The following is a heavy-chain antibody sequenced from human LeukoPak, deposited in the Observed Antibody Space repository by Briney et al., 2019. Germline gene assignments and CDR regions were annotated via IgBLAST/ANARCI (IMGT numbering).Heavy chain of an antibody. CDR1: GGSISSYY. J-gene: IGHJ3*02. CDR2: IYTSGST. Sequence: SETLSLTCTVSGGSISSYYWSWIRQPPGKGLEWIGYIYTSGSTNYNPSLKSRVTISVDTSKNQFSLKLSSVTAADTAVYYCGRLGPDYYGSGAGAFDIWGQGTMVTVSS. V-gene: IGHV4-4*09. CDR3: GRLGPDYYGSGAGAFDI. D-gene: IGHD3-10*01.